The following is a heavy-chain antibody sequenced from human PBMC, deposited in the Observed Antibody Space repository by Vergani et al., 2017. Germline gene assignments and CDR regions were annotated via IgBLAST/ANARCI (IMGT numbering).Heavy chain of an antibody. CDR3: ARDTNCSSTSCYFYYYYYGMDV. Sequence: QVQLVQSGAEVKKPGSSVKVSCKASGGTFSSCAISWVRQAPGQGLEWMGRIIPIFGTANYAQKFQGRVTITADESTSTAYMELSSLRSEDTAVYYCARDTNCSSTSCYFYYYYYGMDVWGQGTTVTVSS. CDR1: GGTFSSCA. J-gene: IGHJ6*02. V-gene: IGHV1-69*13. CDR2: IIPIFGTA. D-gene: IGHD2-2*01.